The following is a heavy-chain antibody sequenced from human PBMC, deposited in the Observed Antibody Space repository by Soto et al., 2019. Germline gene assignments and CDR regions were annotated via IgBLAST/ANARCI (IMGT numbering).Heavy chain of an antibody. CDR3: TRDPDIVLAPAAPDAFDI. V-gene: IGHV3-49*03. Sequence: GGALRLSCTASGFTFGDYAMSWFRQAPGKGVEWVGFIRSKAYGGTTEYAASVKGRFTISRDDSKSIAYLQMNSLKTEDTAVYYCTRDPDIVLAPAAPDAFDIWGQGTMVTVSS. CDR2: IRSKAYGGTT. J-gene: IGHJ3*02. CDR1: GFTFGDYA. D-gene: IGHD2-2*01.